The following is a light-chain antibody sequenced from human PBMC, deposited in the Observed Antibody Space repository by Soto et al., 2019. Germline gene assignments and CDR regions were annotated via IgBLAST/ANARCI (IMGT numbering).Light chain of an antibody. CDR2: GAS. J-gene: IGKJ1*01. Sequence: EIVLTQSPATLSVSPGERVTLSCRASQSVDINLAWYQQKPGQAPRLLIYGASTRATDMSGTFSGRGSGTEFTLTINNLRPEDFATYYCQHSWTFGQGTKVEIK. CDR1: QSVDIN. V-gene: IGKV3-15*01. CDR3: QHSWT.